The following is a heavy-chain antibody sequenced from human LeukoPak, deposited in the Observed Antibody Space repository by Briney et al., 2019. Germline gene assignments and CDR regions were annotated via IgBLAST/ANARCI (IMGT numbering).Heavy chain of an antibody. CDR3: ARGGGVTVLYYGMDV. Sequence: ASVKVSCKASGYTFTSYYMHWVRQAPGQGLEWMGWISAYNGNTNYAQKLQGRVTMTTDTSTSTAYMELRSLRSDDTAVYYCARGGGVTVLYYGMDVWGQGTTVTVSS. J-gene: IGHJ6*02. CDR1: GYTFTSYY. V-gene: IGHV1-18*04. CDR2: ISAYNGNT. D-gene: IGHD4-17*01.